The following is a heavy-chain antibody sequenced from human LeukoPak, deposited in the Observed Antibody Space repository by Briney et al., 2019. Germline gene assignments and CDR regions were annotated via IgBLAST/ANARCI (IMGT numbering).Heavy chain of an antibody. CDR2: ISYDGSNK. Sequence: GGSLRLSCAASGFTFSDYYMSWVRQAPGKGLEWVAVISYDGSNKYYADSVKGRFTISRDNSKNTLYLQMNSLRAEDTAVYYCAKSGGGSQNMDVWGKGTTVTVSS. J-gene: IGHJ6*03. CDR1: GFTFSDYY. V-gene: IGHV3-30*18. CDR3: AKSGGGSQNMDV. D-gene: IGHD2-15*01.